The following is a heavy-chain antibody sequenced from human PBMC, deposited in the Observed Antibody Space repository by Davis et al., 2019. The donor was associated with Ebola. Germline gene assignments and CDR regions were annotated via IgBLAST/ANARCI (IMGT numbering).Heavy chain of an antibody. J-gene: IGHJ6*02. CDR2: INAGDGDA. V-gene: IGHV1-3*01. CDR3: ASSVGQLVEIGTRPTQTKYYYYALDV. CDR1: GDTFTNYP. D-gene: IGHD6-13*01. Sequence: ASVKVSSKASGDTFTNYPMHWVRHAPGQRLEWMGYINAGDGDAKSSQTVQGRVTIASDTSASAGYMELSSLRAEDTAVYYCASSVGQLVEIGTRPTQTKYYYYALDVWGPGTAVTVYS.